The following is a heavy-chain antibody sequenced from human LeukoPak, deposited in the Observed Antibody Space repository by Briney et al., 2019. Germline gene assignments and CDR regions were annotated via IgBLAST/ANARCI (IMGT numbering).Heavy chain of an antibody. J-gene: IGHJ6*02. V-gene: IGHV3-30*02. CDR1: GFTFSSYG. Sequence: GGSLRLSCAASGFTFSSYGMHWVRQAPDKGLEWVAFIRYDGSNKYYADSVKGRFTISRDNSKNTLYLQMNSLRAEDTAVYYCARGGMAPLNYYYYGMDVWGQGTTVTVSS. CDR3: ARGGMAPLNYYYYGMDV. CDR2: IRYDGSNK. D-gene: IGHD1-14*01.